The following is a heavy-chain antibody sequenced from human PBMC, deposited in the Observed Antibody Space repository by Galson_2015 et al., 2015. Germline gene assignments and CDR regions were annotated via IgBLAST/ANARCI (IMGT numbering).Heavy chain of an antibody. Sequence: SLRLSCAASGFTFSSYWMHWVRQAPGKGLGWVSRINSDGSSTSYADSVKGRFTISRDNAKNTLYLQMNSLRAEDTAVYYCARGRGRTGTADAFDIWGQGTMVTVSS. CDR2: INSDGSST. CDR1: GFTFSSYW. D-gene: IGHD1-1*01. CDR3: ARGRGRTGTADAFDI. V-gene: IGHV3-74*01. J-gene: IGHJ3*02.